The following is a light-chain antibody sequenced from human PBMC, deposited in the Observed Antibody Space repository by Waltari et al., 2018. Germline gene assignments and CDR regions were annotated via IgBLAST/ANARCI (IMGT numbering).Light chain of an antibody. J-gene: IGLJ3*02. CDR1: SGKSTNA. CDR2: VNSDGSH. Sequence: QLGVTQSPSASAPLGASVKLTCILSSGKSTNAVAWHQQQPEKGPRFLMKVNSDGSHSKGDGIPDRFSGSSSGAERYLTISSLQSEDEADYYCQAWGTGIQGVFGGGTKLTVL. CDR3: QAWGTGIQGV. V-gene: IGLV4-69*01.